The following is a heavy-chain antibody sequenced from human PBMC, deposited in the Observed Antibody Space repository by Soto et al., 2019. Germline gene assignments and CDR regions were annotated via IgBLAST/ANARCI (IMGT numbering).Heavy chain of an antibody. CDR2: IKQDGSEK. Sequence: PGGSLRLSCAASGFTFSSYWMSWVRQAPGEGLEWVANIKQDGSEKYYVDSVKGRFTISRDNAKNSLYLQMNSLRAEDTAVYYCARDGQLVINYFDYWGQGTLVTVSS. CDR3: ARDGQLVINYFDY. CDR1: GFTFSSYW. V-gene: IGHV3-7*01. J-gene: IGHJ4*02. D-gene: IGHD6-13*01.